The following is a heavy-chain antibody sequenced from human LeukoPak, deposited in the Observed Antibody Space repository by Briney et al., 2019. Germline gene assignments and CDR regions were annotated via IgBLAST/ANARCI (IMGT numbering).Heavy chain of an antibody. CDR3: ARVRGGGTTLVYYYMDV. Sequence: GGSLRLSCAASGFTFSSYEMNWVRQAPGKGLEWVSYISSSGSTIYYGDSVKGRFTISRDNAKNSLYLQMNSLRAEDTAVYYCARVRGGGTTLVYYYMDVWGKGTTVTVSS. J-gene: IGHJ6*03. V-gene: IGHV3-48*03. CDR2: ISSSGSTI. CDR1: GFTFSSYE. D-gene: IGHD1-1*01.